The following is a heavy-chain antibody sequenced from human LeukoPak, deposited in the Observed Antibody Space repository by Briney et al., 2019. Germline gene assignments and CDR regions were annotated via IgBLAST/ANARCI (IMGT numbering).Heavy chain of an antibody. V-gene: IGHV3-48*01. J-gene: IGHJ4*02. CDR2: ISASSSTT. D-gene: IGHD6-6*01. CDR3: ARGGAARPDY. CDR1: EFTFRNYG. Sequence: GGSVRLSCAASEFTFRNYGMNWVRQAPGKGLEWVSYISASSSTTNYADSVKGRFTISRDNAKNSLYLQMNSLRAEDTAVYYCARGGAARPDYWGQGTLVTVSS.